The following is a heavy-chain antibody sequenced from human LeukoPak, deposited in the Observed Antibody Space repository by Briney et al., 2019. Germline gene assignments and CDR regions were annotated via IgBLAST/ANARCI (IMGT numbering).Heavy chain of an antibody. CDR3: ARHSRFGYYELTDVFDI. CDR2: IYPGDSDT. CDR1: GYSFTSYW. D-gene: IGHD3-22*01. Sequence: GESLKISCKGSGYSFTSYWIGWVRQMPGKGLEWMGIIYPGDSDTRYSPSFQGQVTISADKSISTAYLQWSSLKASDTAMYYCARHSRFGYYELTDVFDIWGQGTMVTVSS. J-gene: IGHJ3*02. V-gene: IGHV5-51*01.